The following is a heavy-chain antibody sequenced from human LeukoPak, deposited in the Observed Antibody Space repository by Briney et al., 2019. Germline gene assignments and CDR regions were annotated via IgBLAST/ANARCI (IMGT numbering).Heavy chain of an antibody. CDR1: GGSISSSSYY. V-gene: IGHV4-39*01. J-gene: IGHJ5*02. CDR3: ARHLSIAAAGNWFDP. Sequence: TSETLSLTCTVSGGSISSSSYYWGWIRQPPGKGLEWIGSIYYSGSTYYNPSLKSRVTISVDTSKNQFSLKLSSVTAADTAVYYCARHLSIAAAGNWFDPWGQGTLVTVSS. CDR2: IYYSGST. D-gene: IGHD6-13*01.